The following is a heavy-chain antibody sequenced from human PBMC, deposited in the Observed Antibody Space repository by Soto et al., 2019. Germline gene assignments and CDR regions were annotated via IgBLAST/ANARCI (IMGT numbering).Heavy chain of an antibody. J-gene: IGHJ6*02. CDR1: GGSFSGYY. CDR3: ARGPLQWLVRIYYNGMDV. D-gene: IGHD6-19*01. CDR2: INHSGST. Sequence: QVQLQQWGAGLLKPSETLSLTCAVYGGSFSGYYWSWIRQPPGKGLEWIGEINHSGSTNYNPSLKSRVTISVDTSKNQFSLKLSSVTAADTAVYYCARGPLQWLVRIYYNGMDVWGQGTTVTVSS. V-gene: IGHV4-34*01.